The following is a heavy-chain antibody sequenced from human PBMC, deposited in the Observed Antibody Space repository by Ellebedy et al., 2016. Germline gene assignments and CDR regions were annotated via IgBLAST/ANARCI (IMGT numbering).Heavy chain of an antibody. CDR1: GSTFSGYT. J-gene: IGHJ5*02. Sequence: GESLKISXAASGSTFSGYTMNWVRQAPGKGLEWVSSITSSSSYIFYADSVKGRFTISRDNAKNSVYLQMNSLRGEDTALYYCARGVGGTSLNWFDPWGQGTLVTVSS. CDR2: ITSSSSYI. V-gene: IGHV3-21*01. D-gene: IGHD3-16*01. CDR3: ARGVGGTSLNWFDP.